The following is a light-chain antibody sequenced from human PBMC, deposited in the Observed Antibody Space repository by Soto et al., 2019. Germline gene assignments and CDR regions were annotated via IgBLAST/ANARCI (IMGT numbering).Light chain of an antibody. V-gene: IGKV4-1*01. CDR1: QSVLYSSNNNNY. J-gene: IGKJ1*01. CDR2: WAS. CDR3: QQYYSSWT. Sequence: DIVMTQSPDSLAVSLGERATINCKSSQSVLYSSNNNNYLAWYQQKPGQPPKLLIYWASTREFGVPDRFNGSGSGTDFTLTISSLQAEDVAVYFCQQYYSSWTFGQGTKVEIK.